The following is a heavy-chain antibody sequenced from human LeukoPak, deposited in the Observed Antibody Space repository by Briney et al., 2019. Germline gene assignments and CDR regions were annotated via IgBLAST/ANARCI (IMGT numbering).Heavy chain of an antibody. Sequence: GGSLRLSCAVSGFTFSSYAMSWVRQAPGKGLEWVSAISGSGGSTYYADSVKGRFTISRDNAKNSLYLQINSLRAEDTAVYYCAGSSYSSSSSVWGQGTMVTVSS. CDR3: AGSSYSSSSSV. V-gene: IGHV3-23*01. CDR2: ISGSGGST. CDR1: GFTFSSYA. D-gene: IGHD6-6*01. J-gene: IGHJ3*01.